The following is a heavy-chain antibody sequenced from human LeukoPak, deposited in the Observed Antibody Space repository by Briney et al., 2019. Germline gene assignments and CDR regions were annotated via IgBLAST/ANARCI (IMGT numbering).Heavy chain of an antibody. D-gene: IGHD2-2*01. CDR2: INPNSGGT. Sequence: ASVKVSCKASVYTFTGYYMHWVRQAPGQGLEWMGWINPNSGGTNYAQKFQGRVTMTRDTSISTAYMELSRLRSDDTAVYYCARDPRYCSSTSCYLRTGYYYMDVWGKGTTVTVSS. V-gene: IGHV1-2*02. J-gene: IGHJ6*03. CDR1: VYTFTGYY. CDR3: ARDPRYCSSTSCYLRTGYYYMDV.